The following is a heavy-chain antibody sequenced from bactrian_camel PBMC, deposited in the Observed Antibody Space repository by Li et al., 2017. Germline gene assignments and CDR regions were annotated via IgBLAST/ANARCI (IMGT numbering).Heavy chain of an antibody. V-gene: IGHV3S53*01. CDR2: IRSDGST. CDR3: VADETCVGGTYRPALLILVL. CDR1: GYTSGTSC. Sequence: HVQLVESGGGSVQAGGSLRLSCVASGYTSGTSCMGWFRQAPGKEREGLATIRSDGSTSYADSVKDRFTISKDNAKNTLYLEMNNLKPEDTAMYYCVADETCVGGTYRPALLILVLGARGPRSPSP. D-gene: IGHD2*01. J-gene: IGHJ6*01.